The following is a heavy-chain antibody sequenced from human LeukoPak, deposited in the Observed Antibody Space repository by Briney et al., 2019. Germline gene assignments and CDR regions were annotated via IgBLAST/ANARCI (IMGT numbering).Heavy chain of an antibody. V-gene: IGHV3-21*01. D-gene: IGHD1-26*01. CDR2: ISSSSSYI. Sequence: GGSLRLSCAASGFTFSSYSMNWVRQAPGKGLEWVSSISSSSSYIYYADSVKGRFTISRDNAKNSLYLQMNSLRAEDTAVYYCARASKGSYYDFDYWGQGTLVTVSS. J-gene: IGHJ4*02. CDR3: ARASKGSYYDFDY. CDR1: GFTFSSYS.